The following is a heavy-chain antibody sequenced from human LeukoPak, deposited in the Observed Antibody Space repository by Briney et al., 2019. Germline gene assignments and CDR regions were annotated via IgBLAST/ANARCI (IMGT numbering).Heavy chain of an antibody. CDR2: IYQDGST. J-gene: IGHJ4*02. Sequence: SETLSLTCSVSGYSISSGYHWAWFRQTPGKRLEWLGSIYQDGSTYDNLSLKSRVTLSVDTSKNQFSLKMKTVTVADTAVYYCARSEIDDYSGYWGQGTLVLVSS. CDR3: ARSEIDDYSGY. D-gene: IGHD3-16*01. V-gene: IGHV4-38-2*02. CDR1: GYSISSGYH.